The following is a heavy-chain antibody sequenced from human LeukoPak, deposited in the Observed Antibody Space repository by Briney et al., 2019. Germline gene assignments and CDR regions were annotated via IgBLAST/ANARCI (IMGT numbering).Heavy chain of an antibody. Sequence: SETLSLTCAVYGGSFSGYYWGWIRQPPGKGLEWIGSIYYSATTYYNPSLKSRVSISVDTSKNQFSLKLSSVSAADTAVYYCARSSGYLFDPWGQGILVTVSS. CDR3: ARSSGYLFDP. J-gene: IGHJ5*02. D-gene: IGHD3-22*01. CDR2: IYYSATT. CDR1: GGSFSGYY. V-gene: IGHV4-39*01.